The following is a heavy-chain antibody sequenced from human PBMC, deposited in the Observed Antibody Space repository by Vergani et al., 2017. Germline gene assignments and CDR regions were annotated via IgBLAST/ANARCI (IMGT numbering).Heavy chain of an antibody. D-gene: IGHD3-22*01. J-gene: IGHJ4*02. Sequence: EVQLVESGGGLVQPGGSLRLSCAASGFTFSSYWMHWVRQAPGKGLVWVSRINSDGSSTSYADSVKGRFTISRDNAKNTLYLQMNRLRAEDTAVYYCARDRADDSSGFYPWYFDYWGQGTLVTVSS. CDR3: ARDRADDSSGFYPWYFDY. CDR1: GFTFSSYW. V-gene: IGHV3-74*01. CDR2: INSDGSST.